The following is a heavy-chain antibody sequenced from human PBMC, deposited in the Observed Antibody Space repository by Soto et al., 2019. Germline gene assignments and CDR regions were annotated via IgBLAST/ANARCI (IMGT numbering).Heavy chain of an antibody. J-gene: IGHJ4*02. CDR1: GFTFSSYS. CDR3: ARDQNSSSSQGYDY. D-gene: IGHD6-6*01. CDR2: ISSSSSYI. Sequence: GGSLRLSCAASGFTFSSYSMNWVRQAPGKGLEWVSSISSSSSYIYYADSVKGRFTISRDNAKNSLYLQMNSLRAEDTAVYYCARDQNSSSSQGYDYWGQGTLVTVSS. V-gene: IGHV3-21*01.